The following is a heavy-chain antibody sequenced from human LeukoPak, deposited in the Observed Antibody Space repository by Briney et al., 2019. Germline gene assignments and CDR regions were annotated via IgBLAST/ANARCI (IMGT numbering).Heavy chain of an antibody. CDR1: GYTFTGYY. D-gene: IGHD3-22*01. J-gene: IGHJ4*02. CDR3: ARHYYDSSGYGY. CDR2: INPNSGGT. Sequence: ASVKVSCKAPGYTFTGYYMHWVRQAPGQGLEWMGWINPNSGGTNYAQKFQGRVTMTRDTSISTAYMELSRLRSDDTAVYYCARHYYDSSGYGYWGQGTLVTVSS. V-gene: IGHV1-2*02.